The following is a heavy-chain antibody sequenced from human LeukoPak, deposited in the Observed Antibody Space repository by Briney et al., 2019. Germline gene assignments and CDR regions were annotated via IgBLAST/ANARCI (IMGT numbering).Heavy chain of an antibody. D-gene: IGHD3-22*01. V-gene: IGHV3-23*01. Sequence: GSLRLSCAVSGITLSNYGMTWVRQAPGKGLEWVAGISDSGGRTNYADSVKGRFTISRDNPKNTLYLQMNSLRAEDTAVNFCAKRGVVIRVILVGFHKEAYYFDSWGQGVLVTVSS. CDR2: ISDSGGRT. CDR1: GITLSNYG. J-gene: IGHJ4*02. CDR3: AKRGVVIRVILVGFHKEAYYFDS.